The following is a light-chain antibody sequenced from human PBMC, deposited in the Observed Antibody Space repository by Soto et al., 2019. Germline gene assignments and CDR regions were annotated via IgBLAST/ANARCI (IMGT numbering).Light chain of an antibody. Sequence: IVLTQSPPTVSLSPGDAARLSCVASENVRSNYIVWYQQKPGLAPRLLISEASTRATGIPDRFSGSGSGRDFTLTISRVEPEDFAMYYCQQFGSPPITFGQGTRLEI. CDR1: ENVRSNY. J-gene: IGKJ5*01. V-gene: IGKV3D-20*01. CDR2: EAS. CDR3: QQFGSPPIT.